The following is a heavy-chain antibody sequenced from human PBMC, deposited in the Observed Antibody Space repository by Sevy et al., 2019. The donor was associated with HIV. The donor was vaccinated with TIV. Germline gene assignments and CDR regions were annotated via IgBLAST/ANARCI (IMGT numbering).Heavy chain of an antibody. CDR3: ARRYGNFCYAIDV. J-gene: IGHJ6*02. CDR2: IYYSGRT. D-gene: IGHD3-3*01. CDR1: GDSISGSY. Sequence: SETLSLTCSVSGDSISGSYWSWIRQPPGKGLEWIGYIYYSGRTNYNPSLKSRVTISADTSTTQFSLKLNSVTAADTAVYYCARRYGNFCYAIDVWGQGTMVTVSS. V-gene: IGHV4-59*01.